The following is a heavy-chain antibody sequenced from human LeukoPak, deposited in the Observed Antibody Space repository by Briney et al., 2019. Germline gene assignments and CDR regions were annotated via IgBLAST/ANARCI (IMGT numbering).Heavy chain of an antibody. D-gene: IGHD2-2*02. CDR2: INHSGST. V-gene: IGHV4-34*01. J-gene: IGHJ5*02. CDR3: ARETPNYCSSTSCYTGWFDP. Sequence: KPSETLSLTCAVYGGSFSGYYWSWIRQPPGKGLEWIGEINHSGSTNYNPSLESRVTISVDTSKNQFSLKLSSVTAADTAVYYCARETPNYCSSTSCYTGWFDPWGQGTLVTVSS. CDR1: GGSFSGYY.